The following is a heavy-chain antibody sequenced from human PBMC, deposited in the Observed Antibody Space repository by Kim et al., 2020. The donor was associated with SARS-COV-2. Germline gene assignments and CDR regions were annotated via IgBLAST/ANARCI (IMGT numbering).Heavy chain of an antibody. Sequence: GGSLRLSCAASGFTFSSYAMHWVRQAPGKGLEWVAVISYDGSNKYYADSVKGRFTISRDNSKNTLYLQMNSLRAEDTAVYYCARFEAEMATIGVYWGQGT. CDR3: ARFEAEMATIGVY. D-gene: IGHD5-12*01. CDR2: ISYDGSNK. V-gene: IGHV3-30*04. J-gene: IGHJ4*02. CDR1: GFTFSSYA.